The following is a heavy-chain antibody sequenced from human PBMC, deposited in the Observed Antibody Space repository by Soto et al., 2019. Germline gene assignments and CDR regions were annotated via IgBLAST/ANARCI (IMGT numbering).Heavy chain of an antibody. CDR3: ARAIPNRVLSAR. CDR1: GYTFSNYD. J-gene: IGHJ4*02. CDR2: MNPESGNT. D-gene: IGHD2-15*01. V-gene: IGHV1-8*01. Sequence: QVQLVQSGAVVKQPGASVKVSCRASGYTFSNYDITWVRQATGQGLEWMGWMNPESGNTGFAQKFQGRVTVTRDTSISTADMGLNRRTSGDTAVYYCARAIPNRVLSARWGQGTLVTVSP.